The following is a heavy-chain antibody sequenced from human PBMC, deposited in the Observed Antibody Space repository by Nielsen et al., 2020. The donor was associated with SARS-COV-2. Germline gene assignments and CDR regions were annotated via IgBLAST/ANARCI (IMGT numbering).Heavy chain of an antibody. CDR3: AKEIPVGVEFDF. CDR1: GFTFSNYP. J-gene: IGHJ4*02. CDR2: ISSSGSDT. D-gene: IGHD1-26*01. Sequence: GGSLRLSCAASGFTFSNYPMSWVRQAPGKGLEWVSAISSSGSDTYYADSVKGRLTVSRDNSKNTLYLQLSSLRVEDPAVYYCAKEIPVGVEFDFWGQGTLVAVSS. V-gene: IGHV3-23*01.